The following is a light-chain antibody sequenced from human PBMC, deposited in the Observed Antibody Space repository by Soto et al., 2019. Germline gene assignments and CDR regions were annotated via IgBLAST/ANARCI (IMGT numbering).Light chain of an antibody. CDR1: QTVRNNY. CDR2: DAS. V-gene: IGKV3D-20*02. CDR3: QQRSNWPPIT. J-gene: IGKJ5*01. Sequence: EFVLTQSPGTLSLSPGEGATLSLSASQTVRNNYLAWYQQKPGQAPRLLIYDASSRATGIPDRFSGGGSGTDFTLTISRLEPEDFAVYYCQQRSNWPPITFGQGTRLEIK.